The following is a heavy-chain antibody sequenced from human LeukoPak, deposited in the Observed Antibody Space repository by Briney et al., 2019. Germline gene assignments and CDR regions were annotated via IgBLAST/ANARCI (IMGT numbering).Heavy chain of an antibody. J-gene: IGHJ4*02. D-gene: IGHD5-18*01. V-gene: IGHV4-4*07. CDR2: IYTSGST. Sequence: SETLSLTCTVSGGSISSYYWSWIRQPAGKGLEWIGRIYTSGSTNYNPSLKSRVTTPVDTSKNQFSLKLSSVTAADTAVYYCAREGEDTAMVDYWGQGTLVTVSS. CDR3: AREGEDTAMVDY. CDR1: GGSISSYY.